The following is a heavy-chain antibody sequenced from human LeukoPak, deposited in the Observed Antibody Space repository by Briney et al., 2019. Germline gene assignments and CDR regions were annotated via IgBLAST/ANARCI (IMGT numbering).Heavy chain of an antibody. J-gene: IGHJ4*02. CDR1: GFTFSSYA. V-gene: IGHV3-30-3*01. CDR2: ISYDGSNK. Sequence: GGSLRLSCAASGFTFSSYAMHWVRQAPGKGLEWVAVISYDGSNKYYADSVKGRFTISRDNSKNTLYLQMNGLRAEDTAVYYCARDSALGVRGVIVNWGQGTLVTVSS. D-gene: IGHD3-10*01. CDR3: ARDSALGVRGVIVN.